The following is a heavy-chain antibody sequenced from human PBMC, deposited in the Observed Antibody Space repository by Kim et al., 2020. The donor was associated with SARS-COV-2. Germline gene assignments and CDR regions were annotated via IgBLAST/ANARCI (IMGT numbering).Heavy chain of an antibody. CDR3: ARVTLSIRAFDI. D-gene: IGHD2-2*01. Sequence: SETLSLTCAVYGGSFSGYYWSWIRQPPGKGLEWIGEIIHSGSTNYNPSLKSRVTISVDTSKNQFSLKLSSVTAADTAVYYCARVTLSIRAFDIWGQGTMVTVSS. J-gene: IGHJ3*02. CDR1: GGSFSGYY. V-gene: IGHV4-34*12. CDR2: IIHSGST.